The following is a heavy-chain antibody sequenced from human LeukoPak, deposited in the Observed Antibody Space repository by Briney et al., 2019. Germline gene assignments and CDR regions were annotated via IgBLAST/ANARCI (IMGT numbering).Heavy chain of an antibody. CDR1: GGSISSYY. CDR2: IYYSGST. D-gene: IGHD2-2*01. CDR3: ARGLKRRHCSSTSCYYFDY. Sequence: SETLSLTCTVSGGSISSYYWSWIRQPPGKGLEWIGYIYYSGSTNYNPSLKSRVTISVDTSKNQFSLKLSSVTAADTAVYYCARGLKRRHCSSTSCYYFDYWGQGTLVTVSS. J-gene: IGHJ4*02. V-gene: IGHV4-59*12.